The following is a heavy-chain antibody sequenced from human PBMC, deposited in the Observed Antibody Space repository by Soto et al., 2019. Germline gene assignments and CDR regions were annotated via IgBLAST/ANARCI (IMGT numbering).Heavy chain of an antibody. D-gene: IGHD2-21*02. CDR2: IIPIFGTA. V-gene: IGHV1-69*12. CDR1: GGTFSSYA. J-gene: IGHJ6*02. Sequence: QVQLVQSGAEVKKHGSSVKVSCKASGGTFSSYAISWVRQAPGQGLEWMGGIIPIFGTANYAQKFQGRVTITADESTSTAYMELSSLRSEDTAVYYCARSIVVVTAIPYYYYYGMDVWGQGTTVTVSS. CDR3: ARSIVVVTAIPYYYYYGMDV.